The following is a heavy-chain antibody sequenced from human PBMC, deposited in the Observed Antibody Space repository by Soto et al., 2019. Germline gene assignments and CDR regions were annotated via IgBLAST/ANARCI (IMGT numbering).Heavy chain of an antibody. J-gene: IGHJ4*02. D-gene: IGHD2-21*02. CDR1: GGTFSSYA. V-gene: IGHV1-69*08. CDR3: WGGDFIDY. Sequence: QVQLVQSGAEVKKPGSSVKVSCKASGGTFSSYAISWVRQAPGQGLEWMGRIIPMIGTAKYTQKFQGRVTITADKSTTTVYMELSSLRSEDTAVYYFWGGDFIDYWGQGTLVTVSS. CDR2: IIPMIGTA.